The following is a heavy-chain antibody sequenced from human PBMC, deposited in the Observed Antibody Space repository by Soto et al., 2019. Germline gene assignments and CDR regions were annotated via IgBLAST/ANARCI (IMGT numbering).Heavy chain of an antibody. J-gene: IGHJ4*02. CDR2: IRSEVDNFAT. D-gene: IGHD2-2*01. Sequence: EVQLVESGGGLVQPGGSLKLSCAASGFAFGGSTMHWIRQASGKGLEWVGRIRSEVDNFATAYGVSVNGRFTISRDDSKNTAYLQMNSLKIEDSAVYHCVRWRPGAVRGFFDFWGQGTLVTVSS. CDR3: VRWRPGAVRGFFDF. CDR1: GFAFGGST. V-gene: IGHV3-73*02.